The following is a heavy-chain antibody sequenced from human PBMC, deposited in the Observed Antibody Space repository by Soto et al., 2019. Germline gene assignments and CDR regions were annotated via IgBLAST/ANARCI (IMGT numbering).Heavy chain of an antibody. CDR3: ARGGQDFWSGPFDY. D-gene: IGHD3-3*01. CDR2: IDNSGRD. CDR1: GGSISNYF. J-gene: IGHJ4*02. Sequence: PETLSLTCTLSGGSISNYFCNWIRQPAGRGLEWIGRIDNSGRDNHNPPLNRRITMSADTTRNQFSLKLNSVTAADTAVDYCARGGQDFWSGPFDYWGQGALVTVSS. V-gene: IGHV4-4*07.